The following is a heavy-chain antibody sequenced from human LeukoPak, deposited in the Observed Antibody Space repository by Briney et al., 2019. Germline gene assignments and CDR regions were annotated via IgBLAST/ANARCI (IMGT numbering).Heavy chain of an antibody. V-gene: IGHV1-69*06. D-gene: IGHD5-12*01. J-gene: IGHJ3*02. CDR3: TTGLADAFDI. Sequence: GASVKVSCKASGGTFKNYAISWVRQAPGQGLEWMGGILPIFGTTNYAQKFQARVTITADKSTSTAYMELSSLRSEDTAVYYCTTGLADAFDIWGQGTMVTVSS. CDR1: GGTFKNYA. CDR2: ILPIFGTT.